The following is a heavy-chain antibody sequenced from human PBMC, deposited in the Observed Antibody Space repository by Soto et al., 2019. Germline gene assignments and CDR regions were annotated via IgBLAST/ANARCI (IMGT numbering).Heavy chain of an antibody. CDR1: GFTFSSYG. J-gene: IGHJ4*02. D-gene: IGHD3-22*01. Sequence: PGGSLRLSCAASGFTFSSYGMHWVRQAPGKGLEWVAVISYDGSNKYYADSVKGRFTISRDNSKNTLYLQMNSLRAEDTAVYYCAKDLAHYYDSSPPAPLDYWGQGTLVTVSS. CDR3: AKDLAHYYDSSPPAPLDY. CDR2: ISYDGSNK. V-gene: IGHV3-30*18.